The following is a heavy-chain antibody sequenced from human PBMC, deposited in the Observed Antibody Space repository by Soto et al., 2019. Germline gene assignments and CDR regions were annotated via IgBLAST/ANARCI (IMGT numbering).Heavy chain of an antibody. Sequence: QVQLVQSGAEVKKPGASVKVSCKVFGSTLSEFSLHWVRQAPGRGLEWMGGFDPENGETTYAQKFQGRITRTEDTSAETAYMELRRLRFEDTAMYYCVRVKRQGGTWHNSYCMDVWGQGTTVTVSS. D-gene: IGHD1-1*01. V-gene: IGHV1-24*01. CDR1: GSTLSEFS. CDR3: VRVKRQGGTWHNSYCMDV. CDR2: FDPENGET. J-gene: IGHJ6*02.